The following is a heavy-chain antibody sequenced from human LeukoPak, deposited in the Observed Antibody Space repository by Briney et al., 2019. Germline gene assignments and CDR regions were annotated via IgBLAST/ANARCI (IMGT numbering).Heavy chain of an antibody. CDR3: ARGFTTTKKQNAFDI. D-gene: IGHD3-22*01. CDR2: IIPIFGAA. J-gene: IGHJ3*02. Sequence: SVKVSCKASGGTFSSYAISWVRQAPGQGLEWMGRIIPIFGAANYAQKFQGRVTITTDEATSTAYMELSSLRSEDTAVYYCARGFTTTKKQNAFDIWGQGTMVTVSS. CDR1: GGTFSSYA. V-gene: IGHV1-69*05.